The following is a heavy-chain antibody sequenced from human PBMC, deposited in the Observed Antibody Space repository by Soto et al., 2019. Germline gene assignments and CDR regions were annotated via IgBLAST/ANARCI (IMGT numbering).Heavy chain of an antibody. Sequence: LGRASVAARFPFSTYAILWVRQGLGKGLEWVALISYEGNNTYYADSVKGRFTISRDNSKNTLYLQRNSFRPEDTAVYYCAIVTPGNNLYCYNGLDGWGQGTSVTVSS. J-gene: IGHJ6*02. CDR2: ISYEGNNT. V-gene: IGHV3-30-3*01. CDR3: AIVTPGNNLYCYNGLDG. CDR1: RFPFSTYA. D-gene: IGHD1-1*01.